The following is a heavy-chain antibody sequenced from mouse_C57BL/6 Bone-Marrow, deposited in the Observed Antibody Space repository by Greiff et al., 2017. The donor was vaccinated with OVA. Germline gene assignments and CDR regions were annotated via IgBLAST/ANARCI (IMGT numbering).Heavy chain of an antibody. D-gene: IGHD2-12*01. Sequence: VQLQQSGTVLARPGASVKMSCKTSGYTFTSYWMHWVKQRPGQGLEWIGAIYPGNSDTSYNQKFKGKAKLTAVTSASTAYMELSSLTNEDSAVYYCTSGPSTYDGPLYWYFDVWGTGTTVTVSS. CDR3: TSGPSTYDGPLYWYFDV. J-gene: IGHJ1*03. CDR2: IYPGNSDT. CDR1: GYTFTSYW. V-gene: IGHV1-5*01.